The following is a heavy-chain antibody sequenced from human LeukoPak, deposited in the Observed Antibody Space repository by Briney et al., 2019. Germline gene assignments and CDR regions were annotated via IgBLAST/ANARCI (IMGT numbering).Heavy chain of an antibody. CDR1: GFTVSSSY. Sequence: PGGSLRLSCAASGFTVSSSYMSWVRQAPGKGLEWVSVIYSGGTTNYADSVKGRFTISRDNSKNTLFLQMNSLRAEDTAVYYCARGGYSSSWYHFDYWGQGTLVTVSS. V-gene: IGHV3-53*01. J-gene: IGHJ4*02. D-gene: IGHD6-13*01. CDR2: IYSGGTT. CDR3: ARGGYSSSWYHFDY.